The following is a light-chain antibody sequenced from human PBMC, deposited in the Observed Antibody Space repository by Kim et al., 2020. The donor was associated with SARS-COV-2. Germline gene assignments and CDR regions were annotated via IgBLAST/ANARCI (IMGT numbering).Light chain of an antibody. CDR2: GAS. V-gene: IGKV3-20*01. Sequence: EIVLTQSPGTLSLSPGERATLSCRASQSVSSSYLAWYQQKPGQAPRVLIYGASSGATGIPDRFSGSGSGTDFTLTISRLEPEDSAVYYCQQYGSSPLTFGGGTKVDIK. CDR3: QQYGSSPLT. J-gene: IGKJ4*01. CDR1: QSVSSSY.